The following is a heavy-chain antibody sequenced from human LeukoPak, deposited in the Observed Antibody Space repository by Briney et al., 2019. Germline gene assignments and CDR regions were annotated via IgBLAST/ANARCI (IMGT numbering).Heavy chain of an antibody. D-gene: IGHD3-10*01. CDR3: ARVSFHYPSRGVRSYYFDF. CDR1: GGSISSYY. J-gene: IGHJ4*02. V-gene: IGHV4-4*07. CDR2: IYTSGST. Sequence: SETLSLTCTVSGGSISSYYWSWIRQPAGKGLEWIGRIYTSGSTNYNPSLKSRVTMSVDTSKNQFSLKLSSVTAADTAVYYCARVSFHYPSRGVRSYYFDFWGQGTLVSVSS.